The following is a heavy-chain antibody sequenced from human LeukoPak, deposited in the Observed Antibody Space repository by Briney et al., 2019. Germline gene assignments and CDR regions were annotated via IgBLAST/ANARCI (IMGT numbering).Heavy chain of an antibody. CDR2: INHSGST. Sequence: SETLSLTCAVYGGSFSGYYWSWIRQPPGKGLEWIGEINHSGSTNYNPSLKSRVTISVDTSKNQFSLKLSSVTAADTAVYNCARQNAVLLWFGESSAAFDYWGQGTLVTVSS. CDR3: ARQNAVLLWFGESSAAFDY. J-gene: IGHJ4*02. D-gene: IGHD3-10*01. CDR1: GGSFSGYY. V-gene: IGHV4-34*01.